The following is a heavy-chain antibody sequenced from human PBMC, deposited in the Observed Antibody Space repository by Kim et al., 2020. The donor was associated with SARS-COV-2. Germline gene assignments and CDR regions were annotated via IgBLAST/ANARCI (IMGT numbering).Heavy chain of an antibody. CDR1: GFTFSSYA. CDR2: ISGSGGST. CDR3: AYFRSIAVAGTDY. D-gene: IGHD6-19*01. J-gene: IGHJ4*02. Sequence: GGSLRLSCAASGFTFSSYAMSWVRQAPGKGLEWVSAISGSGGSTYYADSVKGRFTISRDNSKNTLYLQMNSLRAEDTAVYYCAYFRSIAVAGTDYWGQGTLVKVSS. V-gene: IGHV3-23*01.